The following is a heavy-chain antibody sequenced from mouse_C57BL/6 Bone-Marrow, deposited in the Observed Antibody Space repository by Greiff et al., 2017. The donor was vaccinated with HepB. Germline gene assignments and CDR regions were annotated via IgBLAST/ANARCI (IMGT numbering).Heavy chain of an antibody. D-gene: IGHD2-10*01. CDR1: GYTFTSYW. CDR2: IHPNSGST. V-gene: IGHV1-64*01. Sequence: QVQLQQPGAELVKPGASVKLSCKASGYTFTSYWMHWVKQRPGQGLEWIGMIHPNSGSTNYNEKFKSKATLTVDKHSSTAYMQLSSLTSEDSAVYSCARSLLYWYFDVWGTGTTVTVSS. CDR3: ARSLLYWYFDV. J-gene: IGHJ1*03.